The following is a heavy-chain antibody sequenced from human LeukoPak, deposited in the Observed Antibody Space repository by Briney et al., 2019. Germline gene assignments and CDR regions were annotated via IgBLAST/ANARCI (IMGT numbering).Heavy chain of an antibody. V-gene: IGHV1-18*01. CDR2: ISAYNGNT. Sequence: ALVKVSGKASGYTFINYGLTWVRQAPGQGLEWMGWISAYNGNTNYAQKLQGRVTMTTDTSTSTAYMELRSLRSDDTAVYYCARGGPDIVPTIENDAFDIWGQGTMVTVSS. D-gene: IGHD5-12*01. CDR1: GYTFINYG. J-gene: IGHJ3*02. CDR3: ARGGPDIVPTIENDAFDI.